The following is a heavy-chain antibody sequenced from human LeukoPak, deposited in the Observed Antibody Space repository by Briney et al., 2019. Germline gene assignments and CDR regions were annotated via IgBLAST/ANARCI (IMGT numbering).Heavy chain of an antibody. V-gene: IGHV4-39*07. CDR1: GGSISSSSYY. J-gene: IGHJ6*03. Sequence: PSETLSLTCTVSGGSISSSSYYWGWIRQPPGKGLEWIGSIYYSGSTYYNPSLKSRVTISVDTSKNQFSLKLSSVTAADTAVYYCARGPHYYDSSGYYVYYYYMDVWGKGTTVTVSS. D-gene: IGHD3-22*01. CDR3: ARGPHYYDSSGYYVYYYYMDV. CDR2: IYYSGST.